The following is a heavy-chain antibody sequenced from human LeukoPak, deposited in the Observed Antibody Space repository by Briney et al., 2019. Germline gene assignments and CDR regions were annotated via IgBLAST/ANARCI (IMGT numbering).Heavy chain of an antibody. J-gene: IGHJ4*02. CDR2: IWFDRSKE. Sequence: PGGSLRLSCAASGFTFSSYGMHWVRQAPGKGLEWVALIWFDRSKEYYADSVKGRITISRDDSKNTLYLQMNSLRSEDTAVYYCARQSYSGDYYSYFDYWGQGTQVTVSS. D-gene: IGHD1-26*01. CDR1: GFTFSSYG. V-gene: IGHV3-33*01. CDR3: ARQSYSGDYYSYFDY.